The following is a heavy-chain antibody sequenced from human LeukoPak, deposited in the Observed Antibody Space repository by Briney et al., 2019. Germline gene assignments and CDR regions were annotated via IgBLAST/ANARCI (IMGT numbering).Heavy chain of an antibody. CDR1: GGSISTSNYY. CDR2: IFYSGST. CDR3: ATTTIRLGY. J-gene: IGHJ4*02. D-gene: IGHD1-26*01. Sequence: SETLSLTCTVSGGSISTSNYYWGWIRQPPGKGLEWIGNIFYSGSTYYSPSVKSRVTISLDTSRNQFSLKLSSVTAADTAVYYCATTTIRLGYWGQGTLVTVSS. V-gene: IGHV4-39*07.